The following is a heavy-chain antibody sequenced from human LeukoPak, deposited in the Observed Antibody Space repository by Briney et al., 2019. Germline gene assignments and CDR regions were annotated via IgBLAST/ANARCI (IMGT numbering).Heavy chain of an antibody. CDR3: AKGYSSGWHYFDY. CDR2: IGYGGADS. Sequence: GGSLRLSCTVSGFTLSSYEMTWFRQAPGKGLEWVSSIGYGGADSHYADSVKGRFTISRDNSKNTLYLQMNSLRAEDTAVYYCAKGYSSGWHYFDYWGQGTLVTVSS. CDR1: GFTLSSYE. D-gene: IGHD6-19*01. J-gene: IGHJ4*02. V-gene: IGHV3-23*01.